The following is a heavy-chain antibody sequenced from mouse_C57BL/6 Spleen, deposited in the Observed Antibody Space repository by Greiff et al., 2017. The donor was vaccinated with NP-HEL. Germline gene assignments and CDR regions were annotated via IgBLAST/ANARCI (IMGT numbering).Heavy chain of an antibody. CDR1: GYTFTDYY. Sequence: VQLQQSGAELVRPGASVKLSCKASGYTFTDYYINWVKQRPGQGLEWIARIYPGSGNTYYNEKLKGKATLTAEKSSSTAYMQLSSLTSEESAVYFCARERSPDYYCFDYWGQCTTLTVSS. CDR3: ARERSPDYYCFDY. CDR2: IYPGSGNT. D-gene: IGHD2-13*01. V-gene: IGHV1-76*01. J-gene: IGHJ2*01.